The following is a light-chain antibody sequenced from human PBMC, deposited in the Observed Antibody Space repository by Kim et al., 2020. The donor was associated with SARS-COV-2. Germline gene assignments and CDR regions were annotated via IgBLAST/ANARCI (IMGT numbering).Light chain of an antibody. V-gene: IGLV2-14*04. Sequence: GQSITISCTGTSSDVGGYNYVSWYQQHPGKAPKLMIYDVSKRPSGVSNRFSGSKSGNTASLTISGLQAEDEADYYCSSYTSSSTLVFGGGTHLTVL. J-gene: IGLJ3*02. CDR3: SSYTSSSTLV. CDR2: DVS. CDR1: SSDVGGYNY.